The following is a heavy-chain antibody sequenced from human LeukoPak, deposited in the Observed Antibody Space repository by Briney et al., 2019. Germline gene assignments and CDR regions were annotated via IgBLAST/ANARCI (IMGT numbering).Heavy chain of an antibody. CDR2: IRYDGSNK. CDR3: AKGYWSGYSFDNWFDP. Sequence: PGGSPRLSCAASGFTFSSYGMHWIRQAPGKGLERVSFIRYDGSNKYYADSVKGRFTISRDNSKNTLYLQMNSLRAEDTAVYYCAKGYWSGYSFDNWFDPWGQGTLVTVSS. V-gene: IGHV3-30*02. J-gene: IGHJ5*02. D-gene: IGHD3-3*01. CDR1: GFTFSSYG.